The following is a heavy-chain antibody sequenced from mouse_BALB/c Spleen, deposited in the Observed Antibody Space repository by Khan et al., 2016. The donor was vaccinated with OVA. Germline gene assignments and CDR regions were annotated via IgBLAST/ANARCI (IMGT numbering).Heavy chain of an antibody. Sequence: QVQLKESGAELVRPGSSVKISCKASGYAFSNYLMNWVKQGPGQGLEWIGQIYPGDGNTNYNGKFKDNATLTADKSSSTAYMQLSSLTSEDSAVYFCARSGYDYFAYWGQGTLVTVSA. CDR1: GYAFSNYL. CDR3: ARSGYDYFAY. V-gene: IGHV1-80*01. CDR2: IYPGDGNT. D-gene: IGHD2-14*01. J-gene: IGHJ3*01.